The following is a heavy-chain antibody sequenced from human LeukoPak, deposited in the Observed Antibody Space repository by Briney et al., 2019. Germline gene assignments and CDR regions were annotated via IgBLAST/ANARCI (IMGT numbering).Heavy chain of an antibody. D-gene: IGHD1-26*01. CDR2: IYSGGST. V-gene: IGHV3-66*04. Sequence: GGSLRLSCAASGFTVSSNYMSWVRQAPGKGLEWVSVIYSGGSTYYADSVKGRFTISRDNSKNTLHLQMNSLRAEDTAVYYCARHRAERSYYFYYYYGMDVWGQGTTVTVSS. CDR1: GFTVSSNY. CDR3: ARHRAERSYYFYYYYGMDV. J-gene: IGHJ6*02.